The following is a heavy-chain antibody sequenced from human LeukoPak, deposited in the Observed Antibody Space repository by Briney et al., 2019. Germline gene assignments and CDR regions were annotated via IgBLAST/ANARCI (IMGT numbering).Heavy chain of an antibody. V-gene: IGHV3-30*02. D-gene: IGHD4-11*01. CDR1: GFTFSSYG. CDR2: IRYDGSNK. J-gene: IGHJ4*02. CDR3: AKTTNDYSRVDY. Sequence: PGTSLRLSCAASGFTFSSYGMHWVRQAPGKGLEWVAFIRYDGSNKYYADSVKGRFTISRDNSKNTLYLQMNSLGAEDTAVYYCAKTTNDYSRVDYWGQGTLVTVSS.